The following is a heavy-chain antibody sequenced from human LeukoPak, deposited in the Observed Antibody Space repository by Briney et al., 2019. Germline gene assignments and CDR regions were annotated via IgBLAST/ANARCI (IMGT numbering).Heavy chain of an antibody. V-gene: IGHV4-59*01. CDR1: GGSISSYY. J-gene: IGHJ4*02. CDR2: IYYSGST. CDR3: AGGYCSGGSCYILDY. Sequence: SETLSLTCTVSGGSISSYYWSWIRQPPGKGLEWIGYIYYSGSTNYNPSLKSRVTISVDTSKNQFSLKLSSVTAVDTAVHYCAGGYCSGGSCYILDYWGQGTLVTVSS. D-gene: IGHD2-15*01.